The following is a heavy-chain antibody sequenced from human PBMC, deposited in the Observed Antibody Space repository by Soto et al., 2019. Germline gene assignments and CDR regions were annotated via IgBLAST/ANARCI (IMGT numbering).Heavy chain of an antibody. CDR2: IYYSGST. CDR3: ARISDYYDSSGYYYGYYYYGMDV. CDR1: GGSISSSSYY. J-gene: IGHJ6*02. V-gene: IGHV4-39*01. Sequence: SETLSLTCTVSGGSISSSSYYWGWIRQPPGKGLEWIGSIYYSGSTYYNPSLKSRVTISVDTSKNQFSLKLSSVTAAGAAVYYCARISDYYDSSGYYYGYYYYGMDVWGQGTTVTVSS. D-gene: IGHD3-22*01.